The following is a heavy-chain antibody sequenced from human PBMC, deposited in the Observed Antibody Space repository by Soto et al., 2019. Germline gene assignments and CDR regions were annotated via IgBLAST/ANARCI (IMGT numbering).Heavy chain of an antibody. Sequence: GASVEVSCKASGGTFSSYAISWVRQAPGQGLEWMGGIIPIFGTANYAQKFQGRVTITADESTSTAYMELSSLRSEDTAVYYCARHYDFWSGPFDYWGQGTLVTVSS. D-gene: IGHD3-3*01. CDR3: ARHYDFWSGPFDY. CDR1: GGTFSSYA. CDR2: IIPIFGTA. J-gene: IGHJ4*02. V-gene: IGHV1-69*13.